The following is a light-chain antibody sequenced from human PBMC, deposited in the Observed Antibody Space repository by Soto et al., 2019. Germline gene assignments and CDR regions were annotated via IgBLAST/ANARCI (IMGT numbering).Light chain of an antibody. CDR1: SSDVGGYNY. Sequence: QSALTQPASVSGSPGQSITISCTGTSSDVGGYNYVSWYQQHPGKAPKLMIYDVSNRPSGVSNRFSGSKSGNTASLTISGLQADDEADYYCSAYTSSSTLVVFCGGTKPTVL. V-gene: IGLV2-14*01. CDR3: SAYTSSSTLVV. J-gene: IGLJ2*01. CDR2: DVS.